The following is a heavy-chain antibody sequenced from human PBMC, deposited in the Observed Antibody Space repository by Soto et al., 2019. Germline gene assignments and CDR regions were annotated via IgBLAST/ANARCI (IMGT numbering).Heavy chain of an antibody. CDR2: ISGSGGST. V-gene: IGHV3-23*01. J-gene: IGHJ6*02. D-gene: IGHD3-3*01. Sequence: GGSLRLSCAASGFTFSSYAMSWVRQAPGKGLEWVSAISGSGGSTYYADSVKGRFTISRDNSKNTLYLQMNSLRAGDTAVYYCANGVVVINPYYYYGMAVWGQGTTVTVS. CDR1: GFTFSSYA. CDR3: ANGVVVINPYYYYGMAV.